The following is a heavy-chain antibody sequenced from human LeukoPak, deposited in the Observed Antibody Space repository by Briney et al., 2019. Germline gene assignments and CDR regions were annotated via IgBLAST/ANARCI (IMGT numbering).Heavy chain of an antibody. Sequence: SETLSLTCTVSGGSISSYYWSWIRQPPGKGLEWIGYIYYSGSTNYNPSLKSRVTISVDTSKNQFSLKLSSVTAADTAVYYCARARDGYIFDYWGQGTLVTASS. CDR2: IYYSGST. CDR3: ARARDGYIFDY. V-gene: IGHV4-59*01. D-gene: IGHD5-24*01. J-gene: IGHJ4*02. CDR1: GGSISSYY.